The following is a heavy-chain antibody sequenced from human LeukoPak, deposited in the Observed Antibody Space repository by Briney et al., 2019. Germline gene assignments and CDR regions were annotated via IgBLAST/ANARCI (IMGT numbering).Heavy chain of an antibody. V-gene: IGHV4-61*02. CDR1: GGSISSASYY. CDR3: AMRERLAAAFDY. J-gene: IGHJ4*02. D-gene: IGHD6-13*01. Sequence: SETLSLTCTVSGGSISSASYYWSWIRQPAGKGLEWIGRIYTGGSTNYDPSLKSRVTISVDTSKNQFSLKLSSVTAADTAVYYCAMRERLAAAFDYWGQGTLVTVSS. CDR2: IYTGGST.